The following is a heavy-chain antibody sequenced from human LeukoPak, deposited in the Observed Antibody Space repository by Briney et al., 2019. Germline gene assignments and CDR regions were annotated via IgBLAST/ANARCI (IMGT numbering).Heavy chain of an antibody. CDR1: GGSFSGYY. J-gene: IGHJ6*02. CDR3: ARGGCTSCLVYYYYYGMDV. V-gene: IGHV4-31*11. CDR2: IYYSGST. D-gene: IGHD2-2*01. Sequence: PSETLSLTCAVYGGSFSGYYWSWIRQHPGKGLEWIGYIYYSGSTYYNPSLKSRVTISVDTSKNQFSLKLSSVTAADTAVYYCARGGCTSCLVYYYYYGMDVWGQGTTVTVSS.